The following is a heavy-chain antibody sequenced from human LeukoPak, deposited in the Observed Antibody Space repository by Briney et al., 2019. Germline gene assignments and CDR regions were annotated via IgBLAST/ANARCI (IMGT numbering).Heavy chain of an antibody. Sequence: SQTLSLTCDIFGDSVSSNGAAWNWIRQSPSRGLEWLGRTYYRSKWDTDYAVSVKSRLIINPNTSKNQFSLQLNSVTPDDTAVYYCARVGYSYGSSFDIWGQGTMVTVSS. CDR3: ARVGYSYGSSFDI. V-gene: IGHV6-1*01. CDR1: GDSVSSNGAA. CDR2: TYYRSKWDT. J-gene: IGHJ3*02. D-gene: IGHD5-18*01.